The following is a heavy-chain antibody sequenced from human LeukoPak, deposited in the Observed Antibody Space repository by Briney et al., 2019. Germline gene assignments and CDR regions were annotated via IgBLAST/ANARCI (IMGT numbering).Heavy chain of an antibody. CDR3: ARIPLYFLEPFDY. CDR2: ISHRGRT. CDR1: GGSVSGYY. V-gene: IGHV4-34*01. Sequence: PSETLSLTCAVYGGSVSGYYWSWIRQPPGKGLAWIVEISHRGRTHYNPSLKGRVTMSVDTSKNQFALEVDSVTAADTAVYYCARIPLYFLEPFDYWGQGILVTVSS. J-gene: IGHJ4*02. D-gene: IGHD3-3*01.